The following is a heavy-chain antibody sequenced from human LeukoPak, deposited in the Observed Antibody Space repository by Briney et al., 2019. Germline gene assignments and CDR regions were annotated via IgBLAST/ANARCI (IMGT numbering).Heavy chain of an antibody. J-gene: IGHJ4*02. CDR2: ISSSSSYI. D-gene: IGHD2-8*02. V-gene: IGHV3-21*01. Sequence: GGSLRLSCSASGLTFSSYVMSWVRQAPGKGLEWVSSISSSSSYIYYADSVKGRFTISRDNAKNSLYLQMNSLRAEDTAVYYCASISGVLHFDYWGQGTLVTVSS. CDR1: GLTFSSYV. CDR3: ASISGVLHFDY.